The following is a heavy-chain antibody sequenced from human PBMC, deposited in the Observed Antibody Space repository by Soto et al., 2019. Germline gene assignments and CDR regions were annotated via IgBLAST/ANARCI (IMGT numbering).Heavy chain of an antibody. Sequence: RLSCAASGFTFSSYAMSWVRQAPGKGLEWVSAISGSGGSTYYADSVKGRFTISRDNSKNTLYLQMNSLRAEDTAVYYCAKDRNYPRDQFHYWGQGTLVTVSS. V-gene: IGHV3-23*01. CDR2: ISGSGGST. D-gene: IGHD1-7*01. CDR1: GFTFSSYA. CDR3: AKDRNYPRDQFHY. J-gene: IGHJ4*02.